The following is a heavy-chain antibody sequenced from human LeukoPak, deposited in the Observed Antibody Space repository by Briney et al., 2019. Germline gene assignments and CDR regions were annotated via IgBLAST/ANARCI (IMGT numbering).Heavy chain of an antibody. J-gene: IGHJ4*02. D-gene: IGHD3-10*01. Sequence: SETLSLTCTVSGGSISSSSYYWGWIRQPPGKGLEWIGSIYYSGSTYYNPSLKSRVTISVDTSKNQFSLKLSSVTAADTAVYYCARRVGFRECWGQGTLVTVSS. CDR3: ARRVGFREC. CDR2: IYYSGST. V-gene: IGHV4-39*01. CDR1: GGSISSSSYY.